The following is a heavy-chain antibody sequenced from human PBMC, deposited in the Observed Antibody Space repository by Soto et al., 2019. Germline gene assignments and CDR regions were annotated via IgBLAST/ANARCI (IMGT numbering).Heavy chain of an antibody. V-gene: IGHV4-59*01. J-gene: IGHJ3*02. CDR2: IYYSGST. CDR3: ARGREDIVVVQVFDI. CDR1: GGSISSYY. Sequence: SETLSLTCTVSGGSISSYYWSWIRQPTGKGLEWIGYIYYSGSTNYNPSLKSRVTISVDTSKNQFSLKLSSVTAADTAVYYCARGREDIVVVQVFDIWGQGTMVTVSS. D-gene: IGHD2-15*01.